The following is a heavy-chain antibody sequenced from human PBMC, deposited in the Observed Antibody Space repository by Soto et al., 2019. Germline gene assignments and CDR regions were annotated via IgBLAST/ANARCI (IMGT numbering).Heavy chain of an antibody. CDR1: GYTFSDYA. V-gene: IGHV1-18*01. J-gene: IGHJ2*01. CDR3: VRCYGSVGSCYACWHFDL. CDR2: ISASTRNT. Sequence: QVQLVQSGGEVKKPGASVKVSCQASGYTFSDYAISWVRQAPGQGLEWMGWISASTRNTDQAQNFQGRVIMTLDTSTNTGYMELRSLRSDDTAVYYCVRCYGSVGSCYACWHFDLWGRGTLVTVSS. D-gene: IGHD2-15*01.